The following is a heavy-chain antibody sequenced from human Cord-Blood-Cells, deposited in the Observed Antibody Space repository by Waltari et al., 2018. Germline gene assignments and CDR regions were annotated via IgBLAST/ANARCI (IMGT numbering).Heavy chain of an antibody. J-gene: IGHJ3*02. CDR2: IIPIFGTA. V-gene: IGHV1-69*01. CDR3: ARVTGDLTQAFDI. Sequence: QVPLVQSGAAVKKPGFSVKVSCKASVGTLSSYAIRCVLKAPGQGLEWMGGIIPIFGTANYAQKFQGRVTITADESTSTAYMELSSLRSEDTAVYYCARVTGDLTQAFDIWGQGTMVTVSS. D-gene: IGHD7-27*01. CDR1: VGTLSSYA.